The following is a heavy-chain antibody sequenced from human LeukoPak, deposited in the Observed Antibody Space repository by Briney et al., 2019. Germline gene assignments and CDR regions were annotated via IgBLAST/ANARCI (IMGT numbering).Heavy chain of an antibody. CDR3: ATYYCDSGGFHFHH. Sequence: GGSLRLSCAASGFTFRSYGMHWVRQAPGKGLEYVSAISSNGGRTYYANSVKGRFTISRDNSRNTLYLQMGSLRAEDMAVYYCATYYCDSGGFHFHHWGQGTLVTVSS. D-gene: IGHD3-22*01. J-gene: IGHJ1*01. V-gene: IGHV3-64*01. CDR1: GFTFRSYG. CDR2: ISSNGGRT.